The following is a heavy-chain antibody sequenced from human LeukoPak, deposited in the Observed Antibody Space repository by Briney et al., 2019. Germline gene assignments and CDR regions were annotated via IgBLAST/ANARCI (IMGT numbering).Heavy chain of an antibody. CDR2: INHSGST. V-gene: IGHV4-34*01. J-gene: IGHJ4*02. D-gene: IGHD6-19*01. CDR3: ARGGVGIAVAGYYFDY. CDR1: GGSFSGYY. Sequence: PSETLSLTCAVYGGSFSGYYWSWIRQPPGKGLEWIGEINHSGSTNYNPSLKSRVTISVDTSKNQFSLKLSSVTAADTAAYYCARGGVGIAVAGYYFDYWGQGTLVTVSS.